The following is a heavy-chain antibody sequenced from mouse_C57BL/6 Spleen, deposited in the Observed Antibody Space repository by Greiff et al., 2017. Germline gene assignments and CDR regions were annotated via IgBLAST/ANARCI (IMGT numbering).Heavy chain of an antibody. CDR3: ARGVTTVY. CDR2: IDPSDSYT. CDR1: GYTFTSYW. V-gene: IGHV1-69*01. Sequence: VQLQQPGAELVMPGASVKLSCKASGYTFTSYWMHWVKQRPGQGLEWIGEIDPSDSYTNYNQKFKGKSTLTVDKSSSTAYMQLSSLTSEDSAVYYCARGVTTVYWGQGTTLTVSS. D-gene: IGHD1-1*01. J-gene: IGHJ2*01.